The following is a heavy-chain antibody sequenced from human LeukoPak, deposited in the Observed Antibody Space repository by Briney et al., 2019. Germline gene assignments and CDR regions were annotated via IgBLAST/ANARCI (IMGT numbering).Heavy chain of an antibody. CDR3: AKDLSVGGDYYDSSGYSLFDY. V-gene: IGHV3-23*01. D-gene: IGHD3-22*01. CDR2: ISGSGGST. J-gene: IGHJ4*02. Sequence: GGTLRLSCAASGFTFSSYGMSWVRQAPGKGLEWVSAISGSGGSTYYADSVKGRFTISRDNSKNTLYLQMNSLRAEDTAVYYCAKDLSVGGDYYDSSGYSLFDYWGQGTLVTVSS. CDR1: GFTFSSYG.